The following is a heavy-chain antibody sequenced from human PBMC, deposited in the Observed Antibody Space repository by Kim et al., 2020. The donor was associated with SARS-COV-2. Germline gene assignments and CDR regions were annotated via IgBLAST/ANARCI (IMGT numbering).Heavy chain of an antibody. CDR2: IYYSGST. V-gene: IGHV4-59*01. D-gene: IGHD6-13*01. CDR1: GGSISSYY. J-gene: IGHJ6*02. Sequence: SETLSLTCTVSGGSISSYYWSWIRQPPGKGLEWIGYIYYSGSTNYNPSLKSRVTISVDTSKNQFSLKLSSVTAADTAVYYCARLTAGSSWYFGYYYYGMDVWGQGTTVTVSS. CDR3: ARLTAGSSWYFGYYYYGMDV.